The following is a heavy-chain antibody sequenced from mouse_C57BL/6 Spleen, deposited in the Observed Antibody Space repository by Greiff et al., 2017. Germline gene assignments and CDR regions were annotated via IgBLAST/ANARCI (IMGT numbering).Heavy chain of an antibody. CDR2: INPSNGGT. J-gene: IGHJ2*01. CDR3: ASPITTVLNYFDY. D-gene: IGHD1-1*01. CDR1: GYTFTSYW. Sequence: QVQLQQSGTELVKPGASVKLSCKASGYTFTSYWMHWVKQRPGQGLEWIGNINPSNGGTNYNEKFKSKATLTVDKSSSTAYMQLSSLTSEDSAVYYCASPITTVLNYFDYWGQGTTLTVSS. V-gene: IGHV1-53*01.